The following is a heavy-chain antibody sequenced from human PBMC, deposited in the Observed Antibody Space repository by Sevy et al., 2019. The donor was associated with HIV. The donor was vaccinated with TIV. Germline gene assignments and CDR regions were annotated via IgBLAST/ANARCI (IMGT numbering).Heavy chain of an antibody. CDR2: ISYDGTNK. J-gene: IGHJ4*02. CDR3: ARENKSVGEDY. CDR1: GFTFSSYG. V-gene: IGHV3-30*03. D-gene: IGHD1-26*01. Sequence: GGSLRLSCVVSGFTFSSYGIHWVRHTPGKGLEWMAVISYDGTNKYYADSVKGRFTISRDNSKNTLFLQMNSLRTEDTAVYYCARENKSVGEDYWGQGTLVTVSS.